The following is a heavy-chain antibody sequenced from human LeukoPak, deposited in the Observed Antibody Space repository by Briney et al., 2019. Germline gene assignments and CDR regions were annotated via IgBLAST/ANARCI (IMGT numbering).Heavy chain of an antibody. CDR1: GYTFSSYY. D-gene: IGHD6-6*01. CDR2: INPSGGST. J-gene: IGHJ4*02. CDR3: AREDGIAARRGSYYFDY. Sequence: ASVKVSCKASGYTFSSYYMHWVRQAPGQGLEWMGIINPSGGSTSYAQKFQGRVTLTRDTSTSTVYMELSSLRSEDTAVYYCAREDGIAARRGSYYFDYWGQGTLVTVSS. V-gene: IGHV1-46*01.